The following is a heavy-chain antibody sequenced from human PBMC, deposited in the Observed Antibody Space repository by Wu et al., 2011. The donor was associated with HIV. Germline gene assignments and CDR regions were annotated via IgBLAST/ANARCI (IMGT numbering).Heavy chain of an antibody. Sequence: QVQLVQSGAEVKKPGASVKVSCRASGYTFTDYYMHWVRQAPGQGLEWMGWINPNSGDTNYAQKFQGRVTMTRDTSISTAYMELSRLRSDDTAVYYCARVRAITMVRGVISHYGMDVWGQGTTVTVSS. D-gene: IGHD3-10*01. CDR2: INPNSGDT. CDR3: ARVRAITMVRGVISHYGMDV. CDR1: GYTFTDYY. J-gene: IGHJ6*02. V-gene: IGHV1-2*02.